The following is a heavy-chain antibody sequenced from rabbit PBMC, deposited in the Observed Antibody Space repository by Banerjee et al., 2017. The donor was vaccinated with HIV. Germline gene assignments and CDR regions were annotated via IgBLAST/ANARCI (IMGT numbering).Heavy chain of an antibody. CDR3: VREMGGSSSYNL. D-gene: IGHD8-1*01. CDR1: GFSFSSGYY. CDR2: IDTGDGRT. V-gene: IGHV1S40*01. Sequence: QSLEESGGDLVKPGASLTLTCTASGFSFSSGYYMCWVRQAPGKGLEWIACIDTGDGRTYYASWAKGRFTISSHNAQNTLYLQLNSLTATDTATYFCVREMGGSSSYNLWGPGTLVTVS. J-gene: IGHJ4*01.